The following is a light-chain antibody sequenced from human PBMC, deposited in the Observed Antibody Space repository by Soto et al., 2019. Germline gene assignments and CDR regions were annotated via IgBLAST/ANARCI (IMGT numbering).Light chain of an antibody. CDR1: ESVASNY. CDR3: HHYGSSRFMFS. V-gene: IGKV3-20*01. J-gene: IGKJ2*01. Sequence: ESVLTQSPGTLSLSPGETATVSCRASESVASNYLAWYQHKAGQAPRLLIYGASSRATGIPDRFSGSGSGTDFTLTISGLEPADFAGYYCHHYGSSRFMFSFGQGTKLEIK. CDR2: GAS.